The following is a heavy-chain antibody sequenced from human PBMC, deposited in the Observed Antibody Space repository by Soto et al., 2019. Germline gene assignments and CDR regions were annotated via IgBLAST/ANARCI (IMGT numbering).Heavy chain of an antibody. Sequence: GGSLRLSCAASGFTFSSYGMHWVRQAPGKGLEWVAVISYDGSNKYYADSVKGRFTISRDNSKNTLYLQMNSLRAEDTAVYYCAKDSGRFGELLFGWLSYFDYWGQGTLVTVSS. CDR3: AKDSGRFGELLFGWLSYFDY. CDR1: GFTFSSYG. V-gene: IGHV3-30*18. D-gene: IGHD3-10*01. CDR2: ISYDGSNK. J-gene: IGHJ4*02.